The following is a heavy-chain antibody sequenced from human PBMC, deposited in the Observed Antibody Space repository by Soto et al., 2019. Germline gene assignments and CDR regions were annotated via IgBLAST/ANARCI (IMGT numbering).Heavy chain of an antibody. D-gene: IGHD3-22*01. Sequence: AVKVSCKASGGTFSSYAISWVRQAPGQGLEWMGGIIPIFGTANYAQKFQGRVTITADESTSTAYMELSSLRSEDTAVYYCARGMNYYDSSGYYGWGLDAFDIWGQGTMVTVSS. V-gene: IGHV1-69*13. CDR1: GGTFSSYA. CDR3: ARGMNYYDSSGYYGWGLDAFDI. CDR2: IIPIFGTA. J-gene: IGHJ3*02.